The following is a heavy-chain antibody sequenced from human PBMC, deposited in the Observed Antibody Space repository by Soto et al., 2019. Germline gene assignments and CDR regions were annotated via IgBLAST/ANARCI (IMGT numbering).Heavy chain of an antibody. D-gene: IGHD1-1*01. CDR1: GFTFNNAW. Sequence: GGSLRLSCAASGFTFNNAWMSWVRQAPGKGLEWVGLIKSKPDGGSTDYAATVKGRFTISRDDSKNTLYLQMNSLKTEDTAVYYCTTDYKDYYYYYMEVWGKGTTVTVSS. CDR2: IKSKPDGGST. CDR3: TTDYKDYYYYYMEV. V-gene: IGHV3-15*01. J-gene: IGHJ6*03.